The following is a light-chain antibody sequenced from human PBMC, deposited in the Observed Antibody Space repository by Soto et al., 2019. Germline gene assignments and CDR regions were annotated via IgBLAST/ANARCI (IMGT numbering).Light chain of an antibody. V-gene: IGKV1-27*01. CDR2: DAS. J-gene: IGKJ4*01. CDR1: QDISNN. Sequence: IQMTQSPSSLSASVGDRVIITCRASQDISNNLNWYQQKPGKAPKLLIYDASNLQSGVPSRSSGSGSGTDFTLTISSLQPEDVATYYCQKCKTAPFTFGGGTKVDIK. CDR3: QKCKTAPFT.